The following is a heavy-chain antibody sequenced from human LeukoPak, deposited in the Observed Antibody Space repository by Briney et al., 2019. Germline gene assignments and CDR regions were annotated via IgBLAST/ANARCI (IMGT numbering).Heavy chain of an antibody. V-gene: IGHV1-69*04. D-gene: IGHD6-19*01. Sequence: SVKVSCKASGGTFSSYAISWVRQAPGQGLEWMGRIIPILGIANYAQKFQGRVTITADKSTSTAYMELSSLRSEDTAVYYCARDESGIAVAGTGFDYWGQGTLVTVSS. CDR3: ARDESGIAVAGTGFDY. CDR2: IIPILGIA. J-gene: IGHJ4*02. CDR1: GGTFSSYA.